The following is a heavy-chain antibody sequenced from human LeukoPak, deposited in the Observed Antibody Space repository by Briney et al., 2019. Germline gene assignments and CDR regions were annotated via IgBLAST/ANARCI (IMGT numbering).Heavy chain of an antibody. V-gene: IGHV7-4-1*02. CDR2: INTNTGNP. CDR3: AREGRGKWELLFWGAPRYYYMDV. Sequence: ASVKVSCKASGYTFTSYAMNWVRQAPGQGLEWMGWINTNTGNPTYAQGFTGRFVFSLDTSVSTAYLQISSLKAEDTAVYYCAREGRGKWELLFWGAPRYYYMDVWGKGTTVTISS. J-gene: IGHJ6*03. D-gene: IGHD1-26*01. CDR1: GYTFTSYA.